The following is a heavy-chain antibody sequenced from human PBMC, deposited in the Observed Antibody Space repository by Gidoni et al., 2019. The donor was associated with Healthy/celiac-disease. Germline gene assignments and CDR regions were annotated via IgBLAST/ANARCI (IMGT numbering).Heavy chain of an antibody. Sequence: QVQLVQSGAEVKKPGSSVKVSCKASGGTFSSYAINWVRQAPGQGLEWMGGIIPIFGTANYARKFQGRVTITADESTSTAYMELSSLRSEDTAVYYCARASEYCSGGSCYSEGTGGMDVWGQGTTVTVSS. CDR1: GGTFSSYA. CDR3: ARASEYCSGGSCYSEGTGGMDV. CDR2: IIPIFGTA. V-gene: IGHV1-69*01. J-gene: IGHJ6*02. D-gene: IGHD2-15*01.